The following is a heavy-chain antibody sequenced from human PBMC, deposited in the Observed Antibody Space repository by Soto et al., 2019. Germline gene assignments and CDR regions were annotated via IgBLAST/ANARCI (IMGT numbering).Heavy chain of an antibody. CDR2: ISGVDYST. CDR3: AKVRETPGWTSYYYAMDV. CDR1: GFTFSSYA. J-gene: IGHJ6*02. D-gene: IGHD1-26*01. V-gene: IGHV3-23*01. Sequence: PGGSLRLSCAASGFTFSSYAMSWVRQAPGKGLQWVSSISGVDYSTYYADSVKGRFSITRDNSKNTLYLQMSSLRVEDTAVYYCAKVRETPGWTSYYYAMDVWGQGTTVTVS.